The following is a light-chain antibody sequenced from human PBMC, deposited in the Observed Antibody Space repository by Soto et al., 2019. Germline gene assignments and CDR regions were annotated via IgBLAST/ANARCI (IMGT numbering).Light chain of an antibody. J-gene: IGKJ3*01. CDR3: QQINIYSMFT. CDR1: QDITYY. V-gene: IGKV1-9*01. Sequence: DIQLTQSPSFLSASVGDRVTITCRASQDITYYLAWYQQKPGKAPKLLIFGASTLQSGVPSRFRGSGSGTEFTLTISNLQPEDFATYYCQQINIYSMFTFGPGTKVDI. CDR2: GAS.